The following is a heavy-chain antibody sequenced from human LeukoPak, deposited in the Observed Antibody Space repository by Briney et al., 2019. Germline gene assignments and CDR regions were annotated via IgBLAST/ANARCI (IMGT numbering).Heavy chain of an antibody. CDR3: ARVDTVVTDAFDI. Sequence: PGRSLRLSCAASGFSFSSYAMHWVRQAPGKGLEWVAVISYDGSNKYYADSVKGRFTISRDNSKNTLYLQMNSLRAEDTAVYYCARVDTVVTDAFDIWGQGTMVTVSS. J-gene: IGHJ3*02. CDR1: GFSFSSYA. V-gene: IGHV3-30-3*01. D-gene: IGHD2-21*02. CDR2: ISYDGSNK.